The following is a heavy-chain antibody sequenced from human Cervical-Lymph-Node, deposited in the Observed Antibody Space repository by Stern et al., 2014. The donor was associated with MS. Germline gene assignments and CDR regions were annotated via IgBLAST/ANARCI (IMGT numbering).Heavy chain of an antibody. J-gene: IGHJ6*02. CDR1: GFTFSDYY. CDR2: ISGRGGAI. CDR3: AISLYTFSYFGMDV. Sequence: VQLVESGGGVVKAGGSLRLSCAASGFTFSDYYMSWVRQAPGKGLEWLSHISGRGGAIYYADSVRGRFTVSRDNSRNSVFLQLNSLRAEDTAVYYCAISLYTFSYFGMDVWGLGTTVTVSS. V-gene: IGHV3-11*01. D-gene: IGHD2-2*02.